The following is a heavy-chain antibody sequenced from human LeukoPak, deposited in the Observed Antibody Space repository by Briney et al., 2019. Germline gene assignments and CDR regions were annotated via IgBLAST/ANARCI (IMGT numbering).Heavy chain of an antibody. CDR2: IGGSDGRT. V-gene: IGHV3-23*01. CDR1: GFTFSAYA. CDR3: AKDSSSYDWGYMDV. J-gene: IGHJ6*03. D-gene: IGHD3-22*01. Sequence: GGSLRLSCAASGFTFSAYAMSWVRQAPGKGLGSVSLIGGSDGRTRYADSVKGRFTISRDNSKNTLYLEMDSLRAEDTAVYYCAKDSSSYDWGYMDVWGKGTTVTIFS.